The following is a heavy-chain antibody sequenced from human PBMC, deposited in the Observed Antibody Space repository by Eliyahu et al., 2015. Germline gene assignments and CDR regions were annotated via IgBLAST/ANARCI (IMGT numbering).Heavy chain of an antibody. J-gene: IGHJ3*02. CDR2: ISSNGGST. D-gene: IGHD1-26*01. V-gene: IGHV3-64*01. Sequence: EVQLVESGGGLFQPGGSXXLSCAASGFXFSXYAMHWVRQAPGKGLEYVSAISSNGGSTYYANSVKGRFTISRDNSKNTLYLQMGSLRAEDMAVYYCARDRGWEGSAFDIWGQGTMVTVSS. CDR3: ARDRGWEGSAFDI. CDR1: GFXFSXYA.